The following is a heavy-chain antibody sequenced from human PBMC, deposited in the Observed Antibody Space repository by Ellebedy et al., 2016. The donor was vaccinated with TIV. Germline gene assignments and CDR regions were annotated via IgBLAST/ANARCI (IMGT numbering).Heavy chain of an antibody. D-gene: IGHD2-2*01. Sequence: GESLKISCAASGFTFSSYAMSWVRQAPGKGLEWVSAISGSGGSTYYADSVKGRFTISRDNSKNTLYLQMNSLRAEDTAVYYCAKDVSSTSCYDYWGQGTLVTVSS. CDR1: GFTFSSYA. V-gene: IGHV3-23*01. CDR3: AKDVSSTSCYDY. CDR2: ISGSGGST. J-gene: IGHJ4*02.